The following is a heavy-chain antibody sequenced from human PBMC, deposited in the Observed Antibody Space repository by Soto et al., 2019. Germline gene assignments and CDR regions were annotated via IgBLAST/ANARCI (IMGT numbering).Heavy chain of an antibody. CDR2: MNPNSGNT. Sequence: QVQLVQSGAEVKKPGASVKVSCKASGYTFTSYDINWVRQATGQGLEWMGWMNPNSGNTGYAQKFQGRVTMTRNTSISPAYMELSSRRSGDAAVCYCARGPLRWRRTGFDATAVWGQGTPVTVSS. CDR3: ARGPLRWRRTGFDATAV. D-gene: IGHD3-10*01. CDR1: GYTFTSYD. J-gene: IGHJ6*02. V-gene: IGHV1-8*01.